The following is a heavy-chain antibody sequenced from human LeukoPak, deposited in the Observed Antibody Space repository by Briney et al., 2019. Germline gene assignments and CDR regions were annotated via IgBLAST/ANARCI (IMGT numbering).Heavy chain of an antibody. CDR1: GFTFSSYW. J-gene: IGHJ3*02. CDR2: IKQDGSEK. D-gene: IGHD6-19*01. Sequence: GGSLRLSCAASGFTFSSYWMNWVRQAPGKGLEWVANIKQDGSEKYYVDSVKGRFTISRDNAKNSLYLQMNSLRAEDTAVYYCARDSGIAVAGTAANDAFDIWGQGTMVTVSS. V-gene: IGHV3-7*01. CDR3: ARDSGIAVAGTAANDAFDI.